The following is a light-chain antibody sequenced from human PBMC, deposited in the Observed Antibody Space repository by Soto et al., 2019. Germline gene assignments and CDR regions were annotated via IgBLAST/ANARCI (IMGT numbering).Light chain of an antibody. Sequence: EIVLTQSPATLSLSPGERATLSCRARQSVSSYLAWYQQKPGQAPRLLIYDASSRATGIPARFSGSGSETDFTLTLGSLEPADFAVYYCQQRSNWPGTFGQGTKVDIK. J-gene: IGKJ1*01. CDR3: QQRSNWPGT. CDR2: DAS. V-gene: IGKV3-11*01. CDR1: QSVSSY.